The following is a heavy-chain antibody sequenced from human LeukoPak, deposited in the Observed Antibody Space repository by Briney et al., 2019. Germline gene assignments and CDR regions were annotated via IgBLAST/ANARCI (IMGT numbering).Heavy chain of an antibody. CDR2: IKSKTDGGTT. Sequence: GGSLRLSCAASGFTFSNAWMSWVRQAPGKGLEWVGRIKSKTDGGTTDYAAPVKGRFTISRDDSKNTLYLQMNSLKTEDTAVYYCAREESEEAFDIWGQGTMVTVSS. CDR3: AREESEEAFDI. J-gene: IGHJ3*02. V-gene: IGHV3-15*01. CDR1: GFTFSNAW.